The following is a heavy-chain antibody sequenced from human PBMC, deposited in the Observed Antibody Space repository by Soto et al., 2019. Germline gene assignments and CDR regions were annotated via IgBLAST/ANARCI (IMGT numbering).Heavy chain of an antibody. CDR3: AKGSFGFDY. CDR2: SSKSGDST. D-gene: IGHD3-10*01. CDR1: GVTFTSYA. Sequence: EVQLLESGGGLVQPGGSLRLSCAASGVTFTSYAMTWVRQVPGEGLQWVSSSSKSGDSTYYADSVKGRFTTSRDNSKNTLYLQMNSLRAEDTAIYYCAKGSFGFDYWGQGTLVTVSS. V-gene: IGHV3-23*01. J-gene: IGHJ4*02.